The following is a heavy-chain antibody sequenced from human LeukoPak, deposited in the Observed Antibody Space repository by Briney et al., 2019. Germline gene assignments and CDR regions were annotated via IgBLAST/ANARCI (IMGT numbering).Heavy chain of an antibody. CDR3: ARFGYVAAVDV. CDR1: GFSFSADW. V-gene: IGHV3-7*01. D-gene: IGHD2-15*01. CDR2: INPAGSET. J-gene: IGHJ4*02. Sequence: GGSLRPSCAASGFSFSADWMTWVRQAPGTGLEWVANINPAGSETYYVDPVKGRFSISRDNAKNLVYLQMNSLRAEDTAVYHCARFGYVAAVDVWGQGTPVTVSS.